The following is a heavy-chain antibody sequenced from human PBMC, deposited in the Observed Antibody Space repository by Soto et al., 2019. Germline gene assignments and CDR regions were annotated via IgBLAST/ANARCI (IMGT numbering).Heavy chain of an antibody. Sequence: QVQLVESGGGVVQPGRSLRLSCAASGFTFSSYGMHWVRQAPGKGLEWVAVISYDGSNKYYADSVKGRFTISRDNSKNTLYLQMNSLRAEDTAVYYCEKEDRLYCSSTSCYGRNYFDYWGQGTLFTVSS. V-gene: IGHV3-30*18. CDR2: ISYDGSNK. CDR3: EKEDRLYCSSTSCYGRNYFDY. CDR1: GFTFSSYG. D-gene: IGHD2-2*01. J-gene: IGHJ4*02.